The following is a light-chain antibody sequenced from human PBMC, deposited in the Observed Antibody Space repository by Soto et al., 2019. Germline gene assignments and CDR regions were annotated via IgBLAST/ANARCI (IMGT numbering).Light chain of an antibody. J-gene: IGKJ1*01. CDR3: QQCNNWPLT. V-gene: IGKV3-15*01. CDR2: GAS. Sequence: EIVMTQSPATLSVSPGERVTLSCRASQSVSNNLAWFQQKPDQAPRLLIYGASTRATGIPARFSGSGSGTEFTLTISSLQTEDFAVYYCQQCNNWPLTFGQGTKVEIK. CDR1: QSVSNN.